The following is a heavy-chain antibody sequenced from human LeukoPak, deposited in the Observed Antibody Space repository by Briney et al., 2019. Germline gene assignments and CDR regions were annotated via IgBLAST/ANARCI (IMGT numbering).Heavy chain of an antibody. Sequence: PGGSLRLSCAASGFNFNGDWMIWVRQAPGKGLEWVANIKQDGSLKYYMDSVKGRFTISRDNAKNSLYLQMNSLRAEDTAVYYCVRDESLSDRSGYYDAFDIWGRGTMVTVSS. CDR2: IKQDGSLK. J-gene: IGHJ3*02. D-gene: IGHD3-22*01. CDR3: VRDESLSDRSGYYDAFDI. V-gene: IGHV3-7*01. CDR1: GFNFNGDW.